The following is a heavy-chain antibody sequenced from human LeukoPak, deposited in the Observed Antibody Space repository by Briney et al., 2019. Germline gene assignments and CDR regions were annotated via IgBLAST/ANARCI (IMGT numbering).Heavy chain of an antibody. J-gene: IGHJ4*02. CDR1: GYTLTELS. V-gene: IGHV1-24*01. CDR3: ARERYGSPDY. D-gene: IGHD1-1*01. Sequence: ASVKVSCKVSGYTLTELSMHWVRQAPGKGLEWMGGFDPEDGETIYAQKFQGRVTMTRDMSTSTVYMELSSLRSEDTAVYYCARERYGSPDYWGQGTLVTVSS. CDR2: FDPEDGET.